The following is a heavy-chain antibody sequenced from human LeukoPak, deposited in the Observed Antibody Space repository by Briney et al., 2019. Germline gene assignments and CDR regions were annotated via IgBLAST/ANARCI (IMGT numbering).Heavy chain of an antibody. D-gene: IGHD3-16*02. CDR3: AKGGIMIRFGGVIVRLSNFDY. Sequence: GGSLRLSCAASGFTFSSYGMSWVRQTPGKGLEWVSGISGSGGSTYYADSVKGRFTISRDNSKNTVYLQMNSLRAEDTAVYYCAKGGIMIRFGGVIVRLSNFDYWGQGTLVTVSS. CDR2: ISGSGGST. CDR1: GFTFSSYG. V-gene: IGHV3-23*01. J-gene: IGHJ4*02.